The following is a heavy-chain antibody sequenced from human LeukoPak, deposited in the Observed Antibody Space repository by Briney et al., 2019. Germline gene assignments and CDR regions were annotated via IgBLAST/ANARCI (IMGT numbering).Heavy chain of an antibody. J-gene: IGHJ4*02. D-gene: IGHD2-2*01. CDR2: INPNGGNT. Sequence: GASVEVSCKAPGYTFTSHYMHWVRQAPGQGLEWMGIINPNGGNTGYAQKFQGRVTMTRDTSTSTVYMELSSLRSEDTAVYYCAREGPYCSGTSCYGGFDYWGQGTLVTVSS. CDR3: AREGPYCSGTSCYGGFDY. V-gene: IGHV1-46*01. CDR1: GYTFTSHY.